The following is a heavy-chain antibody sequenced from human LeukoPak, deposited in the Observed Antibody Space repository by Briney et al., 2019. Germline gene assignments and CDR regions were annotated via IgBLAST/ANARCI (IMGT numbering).Heavy chain of an antibody. J-gene: IGHJ4*02. CDR3: ARLQTWPDY. CDR1: GHSFTRYW. CDR2: IYPGGSDI. V-gene: IGHV5-51*01. Sequence: GESLKISRKGYGHSFTRYWIGWLRQMPGKGREWMGIIYPGGSDIRYSPSFQGQVTISVDKSINTAYLQWSSLKASDTAMYYCARLQTWPDYWGQGTLVTVSS.